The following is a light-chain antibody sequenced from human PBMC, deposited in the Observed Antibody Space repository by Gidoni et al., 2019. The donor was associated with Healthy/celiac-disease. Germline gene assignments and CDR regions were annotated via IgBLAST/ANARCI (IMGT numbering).Light chain of an antibody. CDR1: QDISNY. J-gene: IGKJ3*01. V-gene: IGKV1-33*01. Sequence: IQMTQSPSSLSASVGDRVTITCQASQDISNYLNWYQQKPGKAPKLLIYDASNLETGVPSRFSGSGSGTDFTFTISSLQPEEIATYYCQQYDNLPFTFGPXTKVDIK. CDR3: QQYDNLPFT. CDR2: DAS.